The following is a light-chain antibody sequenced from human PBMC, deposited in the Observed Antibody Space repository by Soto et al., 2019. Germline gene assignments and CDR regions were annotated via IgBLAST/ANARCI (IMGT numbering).Light chain of an antibody. CDR3: QQRSNWPLT. Sequence: EIVLTQSPATLSLSPGERATLSCRASQSVSTYLAWYQQKPGQAPSLLIYDASNRATGIPARFSGSGSGTDFTLTISSLEPEDCAFYYCQQRSNWPLTFGGGTKVEIK. CDR2: DAS. J-gene: IGKJ4*01. V-gene: IGKV3-11*01. CDR1: QSVSTY.